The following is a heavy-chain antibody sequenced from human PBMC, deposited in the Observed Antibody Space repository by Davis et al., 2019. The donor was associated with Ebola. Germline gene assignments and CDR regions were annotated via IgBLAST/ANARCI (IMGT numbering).Heavy chain of an antibody. CDR1: GYTFSSYA. CDR3: AREGITMRRGWFDP. Sequence: SVKVSCKASGYTFSSYAMHWVRQAPGQRLEWMGRIIPILGIANYAQKFQGRVTITADKSTSTAYMELSSLRSEDTAVYYCAREGITMRRGWFDPWGQGTLVTVSS. J-gene: IGHJ5*02. CDR2: IIPILGIA. D-gene: IGHD3-22*01. V-gene: IGHV1-69*04.